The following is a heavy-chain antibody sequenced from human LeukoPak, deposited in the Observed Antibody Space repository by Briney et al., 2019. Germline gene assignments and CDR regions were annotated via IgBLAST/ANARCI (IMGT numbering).Heavy chain of an antibody. V-gene: IGHV1-69*13. Sequence: GASVKVSCKASGGTFSSYAISWVRQAPGQGLEWMGGIIPIFGTANYAQKFQGRVTITADESTSTAYMELSSLRSEDTAVYYCARDPNVGATFHNWFDPWGQGTLVSVSS. CDR2: IIPIFGTA. CDR3: ARDPNVGATFHNWFDP. CDR1: GGTFSSYA. J-gene: IGHJ5*02. D-gene: IGHD1-26*01.